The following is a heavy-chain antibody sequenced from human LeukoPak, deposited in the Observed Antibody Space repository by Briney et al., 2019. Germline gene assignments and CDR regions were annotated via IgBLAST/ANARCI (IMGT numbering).Heavy chain of an antibody. J-gene: IGHJ6*02. CDR3: ARAVGSGSYYYYGMDV. CDR2: IIPIFGTA. V-gene: IGHV1-69*05. D-gene: IGHD3-10*01. Sequence: SVKVSCKASGGTFSSYAISWVRQAPGQGLEWMGGIIPIFGTANYAQKFQGRVTITTDESTSTAYMELSSLRSEDTAVYYCARAVGSGSYYYYGMDVWGQGTTVTVSS. CDR1: GGTFSSYA.